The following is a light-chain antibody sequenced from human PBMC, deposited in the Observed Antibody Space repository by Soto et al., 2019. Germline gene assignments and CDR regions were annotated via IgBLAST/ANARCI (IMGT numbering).Light chain of an antibody. CDR3: QEYDKSGT. V-gene: IGKV3-20*01. J-gene: IGKJ1*01. Sequence: VLPRSAGSLSLSPGERATRSCRASQSVSHNYLAWYQQKPGRAPRLLIYGASSRATGVPDRFSGSGSGTDFTLTISALEPGDFAVYCCQEYDKSGTLRQGTQEYIK. CDR1: QSVSHNY. CDR2: GAS.